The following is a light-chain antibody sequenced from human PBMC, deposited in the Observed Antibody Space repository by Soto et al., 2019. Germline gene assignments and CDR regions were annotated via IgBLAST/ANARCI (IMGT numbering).Light chain of an antibody. J-gene: IGLJ2*01. V-gene: IGLV2-8*01. CDR2: EVN. CDR1: SSDVGSYNY. CDR3: TSYAGYNNPVV. Sequence: QSALTQPPSASGSPGQSVTISCTGTSSDVGSYNYVSWYQQHPDKAPKLMIYEVNKRPSGAPDRFSGSKSGNTASLTVSGLQAEDEADYYCTSYAGYNNPVVFGGGTKLTVL.